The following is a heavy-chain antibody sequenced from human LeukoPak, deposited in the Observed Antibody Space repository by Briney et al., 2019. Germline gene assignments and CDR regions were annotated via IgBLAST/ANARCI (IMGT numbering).Heavy chain of an antibody. D-gene: IGHD3-9*01. CDR3: GNNFILTGHHYYYYGMDV. CDR2: IIPIFGIA. J-gene: IGHJ6*02. CDR1: GGTFSSYA. Sequence: SVKVSCKASGGTFSSYAISWVRQAPGQGLEWMGRIIPIFGIANYAQKFQGRVTITADKSTSTAYMELSSLRAEDTAVYYCGNNFILTGHHYYYYGMDVWGQGTTVTVSS. V-gene: IGHV1-69*04.